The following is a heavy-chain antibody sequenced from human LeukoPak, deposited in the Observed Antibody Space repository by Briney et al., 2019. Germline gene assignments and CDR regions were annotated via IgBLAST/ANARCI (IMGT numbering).Heavy chain of an antibody. J-gene: IGHJ4*02. D-gene: IGHD1-26*01. CDR2: IIPIFGTA. CDR3: AREPVGATKSFDY. V-gene: IGHV1-69*05. CDR1: GGTFSSYA. Sequence: SVKVSCKASGGTFSSYAISWVRQAPGQGLEWMGRIIPIFGTANYAQKFQGRVTITTDESTSTAYMELSSLRSEDTAVYYCAREPVGATKSFDYWGQGTLVTVSS.